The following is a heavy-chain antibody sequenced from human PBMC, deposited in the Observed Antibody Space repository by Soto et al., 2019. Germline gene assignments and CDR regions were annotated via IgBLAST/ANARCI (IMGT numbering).Heavy chain of an antibody. V-gene: IGHV4-59*12. CDR1: GCSISSYY. D-gene: IGHD3-10*01. CDR2: IYHSGST. J-gene: IGHJ4*02. CDR3: ARGVGYYGSGSNFDY. Sequence: SETLSLTCTVSGCSISSYYWSWIRQPPGKGLEWIGYIYHSGSTYYNPSLKSRVTISVDRSKNQFSLKLSSVTAADTAVYYCARGVGYYGSGSNFDYWGQGTLVTVSS.